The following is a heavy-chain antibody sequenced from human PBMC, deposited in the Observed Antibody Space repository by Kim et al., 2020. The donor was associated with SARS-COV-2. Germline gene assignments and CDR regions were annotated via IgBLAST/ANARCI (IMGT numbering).Heavy chain of an antibody. CDR3: ARASADYYDSSGYYYEGENYFDY. D-gene: IGHD3-22*01. CDR2: INPSGGST. J-gene: IGHJ4*02. CDR1: GYTFTSYY. V-gene: IGHV1-46*01. Sequence: ASVKVSCKASGYTFTSYYMHWVRQAPGQGLEWMGIINPSGGSTSYAQKFQGRVTMTRDTSTSTVYMELSSLRSEDTAVYYCARASADYYDSSGYYYEGENYFDYWGQGTLVTVSS.